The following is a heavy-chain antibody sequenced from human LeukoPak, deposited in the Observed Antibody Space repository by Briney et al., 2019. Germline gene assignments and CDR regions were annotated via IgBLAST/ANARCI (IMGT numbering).Heavy chain of an antibody. CDR3: AREGDGYNF. CDR1: GYTFSGYY. J-gene: IGHJ4*02. D-gene: IGHD5-24*01. CDR2: INPNSGGT. V-gene: IGHV1-2*02. Sequence: ASVKVSCKASGYTFSGYYINWVRQAPGQGLEWMGWINPNSGGTNYAQKFQGRVTMTRDTSISTAYMELSSLRSDDTAVYYCAREGDGYNFWGQGTLVTVSS.